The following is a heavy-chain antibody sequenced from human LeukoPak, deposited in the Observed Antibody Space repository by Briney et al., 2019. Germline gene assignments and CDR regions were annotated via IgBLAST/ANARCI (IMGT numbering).Heavy chain of an antibody. CDR1: GGTFSSYA. CDR2: IIPILGIA. Sequence: ASVKVSCKASGGTFSSYAISWVRQAPGQGLEWMGRIIPILGIANYAQKFQGRVTITADKSTSTAYMELSSLRSEDTAVYYCARAVRYCSSTSCSDYMDVWGKGTTVTVSS. V-gene: IGHV1-69*04. CDR3: ARAVRYCSSTSCSDYMDV. D-gene: IGHD2-2*01. J-gene: IGHJ6*03.